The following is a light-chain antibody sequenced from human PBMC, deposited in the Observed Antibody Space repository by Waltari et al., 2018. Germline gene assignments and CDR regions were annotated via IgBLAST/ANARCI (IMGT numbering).Light chain of an antibody. V-gene: IGLV3-19*01. CDR1: SLRSYY. CDR2: GKN. Sequence: SSELTQDHAVSVALGQTVRIPCQGDSLRSYYASWYQQKPGQAPVLVIYGKNNRPSGIPDRFSGSSSGNTASLTITGAQAEDEADYYCNSRDTSGNHPVFGGGTKLTVL. CDR3: NSRDTSGNHPV. J-gene: IGLJ2*01.